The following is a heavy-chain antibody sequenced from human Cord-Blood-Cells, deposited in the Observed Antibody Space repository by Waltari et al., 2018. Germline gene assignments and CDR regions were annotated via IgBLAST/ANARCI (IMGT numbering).Heavy chain of an antibody. J-gene: IGHJ3*02. CDR3: ARVMIAADAFDI. Sequence: QVQLQESGPGLVKPSETLSLTCTVSGGPISRYYWSWIRQPAGKVLEWIGRIYTSGSTNYHPSPKSRVTTSLDTSKNRFALMLSSVTAADTSVYYCARVMIAADAFDIWGQGTMVTVSS. CDR2: IYTSGST. CDR1: GGPISRYY. D-gene: IGHD6-13*01. V-gene: IGHV4-4*07.